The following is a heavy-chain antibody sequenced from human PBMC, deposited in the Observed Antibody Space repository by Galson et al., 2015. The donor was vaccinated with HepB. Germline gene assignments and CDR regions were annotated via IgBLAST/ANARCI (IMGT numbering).Heavy chain of an antibody. Sequence: SVKVSCKASGGTFSSYAISWVRQAPGQGLEWMGRIIPILGIANYAQKFQGRVTITADKSTSTAYMELSSLRSEDTAVYYCARPGGYYYDSSGYYYIYWGQGTLVTVSS. CDR2: IIPILGIA. J-gene: IGHJ4*02. CDR1: GGTFSSYA. CDR3: ARPGGYYYDSSGYYYIY. D-gene: IGHD3-22*01. V-gene: IGHV1-69*04.